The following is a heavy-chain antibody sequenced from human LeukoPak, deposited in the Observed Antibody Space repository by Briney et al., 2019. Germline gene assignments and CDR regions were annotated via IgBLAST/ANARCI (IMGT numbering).Heavy chain of an antibody. D-gene: IGHD6-19*01. Sequence: GGSLRLSCAASGFTFDDYGMSWVRQAPGKGLEWVSGINWNGGSTGYADSVKGRFTISRDNAKNSLYLQMNSLRAEDTAFYYCARDRRYSSGWYSGFDSWGQGTLVTVSS. J-gene: IGHJ5*01. CDR1: GFTFDDYG. CDR3: ARDRRYSSGWYSGFDS. CDR2: INWNGGST. V-gene: IGHV3-20*04.